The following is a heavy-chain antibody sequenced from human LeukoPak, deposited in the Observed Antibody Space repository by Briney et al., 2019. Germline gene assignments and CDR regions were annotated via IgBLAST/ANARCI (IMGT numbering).Heavy chain of an antibody. Sequence: ASVKVSCKASGYTFTSYDINWVRQAPGQGLEWMGWISAYNGNTNYAQKLQGRVTMTTDTSTSTAYMELRSLRSDDTAVYYCARGRVVPAAILVYYYYYMDVWGKGTTVTVSS. CDR1: GYTFTSYD. CDR2: ISAYNGNT. D-gene: IGHD2-2*02. J-gene: IGHJ6*03. CDR3: ARGRVVPAAILVYYYYYMDV. V-gene: IGHV1-18*01.